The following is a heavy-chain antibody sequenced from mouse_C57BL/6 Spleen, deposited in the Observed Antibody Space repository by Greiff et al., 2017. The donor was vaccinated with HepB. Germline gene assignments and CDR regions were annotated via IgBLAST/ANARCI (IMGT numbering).Heavy chain of an antibody. V-gene: IGHV1-80*01. CDR1: GYAFSSYW. CDR3: ARGYYDYDVYYFDY. J-gene: IGHJ2*01. CDR2: IYPGDGDT. Sequence: QVQLKESGAELVKPGASVKISCKASGYAFSSYWMNWVKQRPGKGLEWIGQIYPGDGDTNYNGKFKGKATLTADKSSSTAYMQLSSLTSEDSAVYFCARGYYDYDVYYFDYWGQGTTLTVSS. D-gene: IGHD2-4*01.